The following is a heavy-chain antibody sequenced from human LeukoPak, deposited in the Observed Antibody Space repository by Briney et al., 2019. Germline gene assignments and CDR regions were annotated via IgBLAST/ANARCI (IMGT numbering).Heavy chain of an antibody. CDR1: GYTFTEYY. V-gene: IGHV1-2*02. CDR3: ARGQSLNDY. J-gene: IGHJ4*02. Sequence: ASVKVSCKASGYTFTEYYMHWVRQAPGQGLEWMGWINPNSGGANYAENSQGRVTMTRDTSISTAYMELSSLRYDDTALYYCARGQSLNDYWGQDTRDTVSS. CDR2: INPNSGGA.